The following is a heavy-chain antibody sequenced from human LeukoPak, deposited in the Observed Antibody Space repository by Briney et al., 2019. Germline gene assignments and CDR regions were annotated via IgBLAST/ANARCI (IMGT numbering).Heavy chain of an antibody. CDR1: GGSISSYY. CDR2: IYYSGST. V-gene: IGHV4-59*01. Sequence: SETLSLTCTVSGGSISSYYWSWIRQPPGKGLEWIGYIYYSGSTNYNPSLKSRVTISVDTSKNQFSLKLSSVTAADTAVYYCARYYDFWSGYYRDAFDIWGQGTMVTVPS. CDR3: ARYYDFWSGYYRDAFDI. D-gene: IGHD3-3*01. J-gene: IGHJ3*02.